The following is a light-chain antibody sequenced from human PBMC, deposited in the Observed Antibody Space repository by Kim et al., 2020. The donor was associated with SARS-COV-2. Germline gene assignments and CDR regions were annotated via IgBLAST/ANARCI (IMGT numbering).Light chain of an antibody. CDR3: LLTYSGARV. V-gene: IGLV7-46*01. Sequence: QAVVTQEPSLTVSPGGTVTLTCGSSTGAVTSGHYPYWFQQKPGQAPTTLIYDTSQKDSWTPARFSGSLLGDKAALTLSGAQPEEEADYYCLLTYSGARVFGTGTKVTVL. CDR2: DTS. CDR1: TGAVTSGHY. J-gene: IGLJ1*01.